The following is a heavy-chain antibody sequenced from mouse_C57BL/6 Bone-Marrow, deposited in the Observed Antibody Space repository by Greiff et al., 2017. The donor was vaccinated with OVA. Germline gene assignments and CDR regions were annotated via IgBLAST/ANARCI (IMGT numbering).Heavy chain of an antibody. V-gene: IGHV2-2*01. CDR3: DRNPSFYAMDY. CDR1: GFSLTSYG. Sequence: VHVVESGPGLVQPSQSLSITCTVSGFSLTSYGVHWVRQSPGKGLEWLGVIWRGGSTDYNAAFISRMSISKDNSKSQVCFKMNSLQTAEPDMYYGDRNPSFYAMDYWGQGTSVTVSS. D-gene: IGHD6-1*01. CDR2: IWRGGST. J-gene: IGHJ4*01.